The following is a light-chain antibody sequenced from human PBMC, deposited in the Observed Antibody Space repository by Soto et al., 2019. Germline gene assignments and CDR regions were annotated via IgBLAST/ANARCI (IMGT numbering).Light chain of an antibody. CDR3: QQDRSYPLT. Sequence: DIQMTQSQPSLSASVGERVNITCRASQGISKYLAWFQQRPGEAPKPLIYAASKLQSGVPSKFSGSGSGTDFTLTIDSLQPEDFATYYCQQDRSYPLTFGGGTKVDIK. J-gene: IGKJ4*01. V-gene: IGKV1-16*02. CDR2: AAS. CDR1: QGISKY.